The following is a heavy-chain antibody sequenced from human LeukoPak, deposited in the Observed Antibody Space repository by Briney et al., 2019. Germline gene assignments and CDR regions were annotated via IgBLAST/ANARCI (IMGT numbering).Heavy chain of an antibody. Sequence: ASVKVSCKASGYTFTSYGISWVRQAPGQGLEWMGWISAYNGNANYAQKLQGRVTMTTDTSTSTAYMELRSLRSEDTAVYYCARRERGSWYEGSEPWVHWGQGTLVTVSS. V-gene: IGHV1-18*01. D-gene: IGHD6-13*01. J-gene: IGHJ4*02. CDR1: GYTFTSYG. CDR2: ISAYNGNA. CDR3: ARRERGSWYEGSEPWVH.